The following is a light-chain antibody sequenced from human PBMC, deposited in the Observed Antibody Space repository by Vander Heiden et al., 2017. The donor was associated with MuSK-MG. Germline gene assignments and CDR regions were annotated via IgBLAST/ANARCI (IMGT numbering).Light chain of an antibody. CDR3: QQSASSPLT. CDR2: TTS. Sequence: DIQMTQSPSSLSASVGDRVTIACRASQSIRYLNWYQQKAGKAPKLLIYTTSSLHSGVPSRFSGSGTGTDFTLTISRLQPEDFATYFCQQSASSPLTFGGGTTVDLK. V-gene: IGKV1-39*01. CDR1: QSIRY. J-gene: IGKJ4*01.